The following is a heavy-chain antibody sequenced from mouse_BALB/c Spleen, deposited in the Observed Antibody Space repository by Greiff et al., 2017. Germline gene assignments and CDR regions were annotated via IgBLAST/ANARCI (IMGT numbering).Heavy chain of an antibody. Sequence: EVMLVESGGDLVKPGGSLKLSCAASGFTFSSYGMSWVRQTPDKRLEWVATISSGGSYTYYPDSVKGRFTISRDNAKNTLYLQMSSLKSEDTAMYYCARTIDSSGYVAYWGQGTLVTVSA. J-gene: IGHJ3*01. D-gene: IGHD3-2*01. CDR1: GFTFSSYG. V-gene: IGHV5-6*01. CDR3: ARTIDSSGYVAY. CDR2: ISSGGSYT.